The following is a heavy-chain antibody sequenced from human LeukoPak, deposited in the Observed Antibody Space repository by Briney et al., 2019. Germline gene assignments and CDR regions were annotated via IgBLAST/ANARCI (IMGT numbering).Heavy chain of an antibody. CDR1: GFTFSSYG. CDR3: ANEAAAAPDRGY. Sequence: GGSLRLSCAASGFTFSSYGMHWVRQAPGKGLEWVAVISYDGSNKYYADSVKGRFTISRDNSKNTLYLQMNSLRAEDTAVYYCANEAAAAPDRGYWGQGTLVTVSS. D-gene: IGHD2-15*01. J-gene: IGHJ4*02. V-gene: IGHV3-30*18. CDR2: ISYDGSNK.